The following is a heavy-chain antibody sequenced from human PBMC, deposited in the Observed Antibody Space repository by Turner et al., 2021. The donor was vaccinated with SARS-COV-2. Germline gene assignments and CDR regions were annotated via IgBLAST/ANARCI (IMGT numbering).Heavy chain of an antibody. Sequence: QLQLLESGPGLVKPSETLSLNCPVSGGSISSSSYYWGWIRQPPGKGLEWIGNIYYSGSTYYNPSLKSRVTIAVDTSKNQFSLKLSSVTAADTAVFYCARQVRGYSYAFSFDYWGQGTLVTVSS. D-gene: IGHD5-18*01. CDR3: ARQVRGYSYAFSFDY. CDR1: GGSISSSSYY. CDR2: IYYSGST. J-gene: IGHJ4*02. V-gene: IGHV4-39*01.